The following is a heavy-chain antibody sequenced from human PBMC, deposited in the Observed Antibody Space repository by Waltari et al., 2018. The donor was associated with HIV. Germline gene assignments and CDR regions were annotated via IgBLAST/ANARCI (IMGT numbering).Heavy chain of an antibody. CDR2: IYHSGTT. CDR1: GASITSNNW. J-gene: IGHJ4*02. CDR3: ARVDENNSGRMDY. D-gene: IGHD6-25*01. V-gene: IGHV4-4*02. Sequence: QVHLQETGPGLVTPSGTLSLTCVVSGASITSNNWWSWVRQPPRKGLEWIGEIYHSGTTNYNPSLKSRVTISLDKSKNHFSLRLTSATAADTAVYYCARVDENNSGRMDYWGQGNLVTVSS.